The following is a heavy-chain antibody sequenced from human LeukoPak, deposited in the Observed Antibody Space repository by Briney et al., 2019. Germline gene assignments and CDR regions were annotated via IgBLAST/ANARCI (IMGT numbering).Heavy chain of an antibody. CDR3: VRELRSGGWYD. J-gene: IGHJ4*02. D-gene: IGHD6-19*01. CDR2: IKEDGSEK. CDR1: GFTLSSFW. V-gene: IGHV3-7*01. Sequence: GGSVRLSCTFSGFTLSSFWMNWVRQPPGKGLEWVANIKEDGSEKNYVASVKGRFTIFRDNAKNSLYLQMNNLGVEDTAVYFCVRELRSGGWYDWGQGSMVTVSS.